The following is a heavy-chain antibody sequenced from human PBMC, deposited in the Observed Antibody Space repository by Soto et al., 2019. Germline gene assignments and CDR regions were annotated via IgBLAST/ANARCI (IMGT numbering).Heavy chain of an antibody. CDR2: INSDGSST. CDR1: GFTFSSYW. D-gene: IGHD4-17*01. Sequence: EVQLVESGGGLVQPGGSLRLSCAASGFTFSSYWMHWVRQAPGKGLVWVSRINSDGSSTSYADSVKGRFTISRDNAKNTLYLQMNSLRAEDTAVYYCAVNTVTTWVGWFDPWGQGTLVTVSS. J-gene: IGHJ5*02. V-gene: IGHV3-74*01. CDR3: AVNTVTTWVGWFDP.